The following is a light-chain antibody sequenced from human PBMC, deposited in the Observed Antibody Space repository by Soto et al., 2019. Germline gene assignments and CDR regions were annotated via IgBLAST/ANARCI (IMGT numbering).Light chain of an antibody. CDR3: CSYAGSYTHV. Sequence: QSVLTQPASVSGSPGQSITISCTGTSSDVGSYNLVSWYKQHPGKAPKLMIYDVIKRPSGVPDRFSGSKSGNTASLTIYGLQAEDEADYYCCSYAGSYTHVFGTGTKVTVL. J-gene: IGLJ1*01. CDR1: SSDVGSYNL. V-gene: IGLV2-11*01. CDR2: DVI.